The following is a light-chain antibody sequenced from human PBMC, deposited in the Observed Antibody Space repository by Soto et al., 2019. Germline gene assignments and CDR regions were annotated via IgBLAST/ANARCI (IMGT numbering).Light chain of an antibody. CDR3: AAWDDSLKV. J-gene: IGLJ1*01. Sequence: QSVLTQPTSASGTSGQRVTISCSGSSSNIGSNYVYWYQQLPGTAPKLLIYRNNQRPSGVPDRFSGSKSGTSASLAISGLRSEDEADYYCAAWDDSLKVFGTGNKLTVL. CDR1: SSNIGSNY. V-gene: IGLV1-47*01. CDR2: RNN.